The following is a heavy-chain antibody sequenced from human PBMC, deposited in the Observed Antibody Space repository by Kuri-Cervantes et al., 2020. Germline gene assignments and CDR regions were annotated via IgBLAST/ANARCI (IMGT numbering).Heavy chain of an antibody. CDR3: TTDQVTYYDFTRYVDY. V-gene: IGHV3-15*01. D-gene: IGHD3-3*01. CDR1: GSTFSNAW. Sequence: GGSLRLSCAASGSTFSNAWMSWVRQAPGKGLEWVGRIKSKTDGGTTDYAGPVKGRFTILRDDSQNTLYRQMNSLKTEDTAGYYCTTDQVTYYDFTRYVDYWGQGTLVTVSS. CDR2: IKSKTDGGTT. J-gene: IGHJ4*02.